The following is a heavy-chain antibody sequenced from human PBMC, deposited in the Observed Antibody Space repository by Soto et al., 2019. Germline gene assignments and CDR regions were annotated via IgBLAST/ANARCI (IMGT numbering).Heavy chain of an antibody. Sequence: ASVQVSCKASGYTFTAYAMHWVRQAPGQGLEWMGWINPNSGDATYAQKFQGRVTMTMDTSITTAYMELSSLSYDDTAVYYCAREASAVLVLDGWGQGTSVTV. J-gene: IGHJ4*02. CDR1: GYTFTAYA. CDR3: AREASAVLVLDG. V-gene: IGHV1-2*02. CDR2: INPNSGDA. D-gene: IGHD6-6*01.